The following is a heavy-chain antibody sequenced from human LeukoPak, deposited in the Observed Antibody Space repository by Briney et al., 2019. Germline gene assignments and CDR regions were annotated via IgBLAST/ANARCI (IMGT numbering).Heavy chain of an antibody. CDR3: AKSYCGGCSCYSWDYYGMDV. CDR1: GLTFSSYG. V-gene: IGHV3-30*18. CDR2: LSYAGSKK. Sequence: GGSLRLSCAASGLTFSSYGMQWGRRAPGKGLWCVAALSYAGSKKYYADSVKGLFTISRDNTKNTLYLKMNSQRAEDLAVYYCAKSYCGGCSCYSWDYYGMDVWGQGTTVIVSS. J-gene: IGHJ6*02. D-gene: IGHD2-15*01.